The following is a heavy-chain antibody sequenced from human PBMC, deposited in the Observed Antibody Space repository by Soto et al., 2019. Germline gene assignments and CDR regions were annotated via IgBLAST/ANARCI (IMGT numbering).Heavy chain of an antibody. Sequence: GESLKISCKGSGYSFTSYWIGWVRQMPGKGLEWMGIIYPGDSDTRYSPSFQGQVTISADKSISTAYLQWSSLKASDTAMYYCARHGLRGYSYPNYYYYYMDVWGKGTTVTVSS. CDR2: IYPGDSDT. D-gene: IGHD5-18*01. J-gene: IGHJ6*03. V-gene: IGHV5-51*01. CDR3: ARHGLRGYSYPNYYYYYMDV. CDR1: GYSFTSYW.